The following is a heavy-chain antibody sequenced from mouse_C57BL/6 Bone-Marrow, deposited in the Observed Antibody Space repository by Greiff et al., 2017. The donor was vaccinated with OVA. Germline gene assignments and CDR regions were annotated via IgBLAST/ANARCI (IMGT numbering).Heavy chain of an antibody. CDR3: ALYYGRSMDY. J-gene: IGHJ4*01. CDR2: IYPGSGNT. V-gene: IGHV1-66*01. CDR1: GYSFTSYY. D-gene: IGHD2-1*01. Sequence: QVQLQQSGPELVKPGASVKISCKASGYSFTSYYIHWVKQRPGQGLEWIGWIYPGSGNTKYNEKFKGKATLTADTSSSTAYMQLSSLTSEDSAVYYCALYYGRSMDYWGQGTSVTVSS.